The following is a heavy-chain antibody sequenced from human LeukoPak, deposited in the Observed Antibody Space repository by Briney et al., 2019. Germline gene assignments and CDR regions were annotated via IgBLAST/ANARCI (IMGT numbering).Heavy chain of an antibody. Sequence: SETLSLTCAVSGGSISSSNWWSWVRQPPGKGLEWIGEIYHSGSTNYNPSLKSRVTISVDKSKNQFSLKLSSVAAADTAVYYCASERSGRPNHFDYWGQGTLVTVSS. CDR1: GGSISSSNW. V-gene: IGHV4-4*02. D-gene: IGHD1-26*01. CDR2: IYHSGST. J-gene: IGHJ4*02. CDR3: ASERSGRPNHFDY.